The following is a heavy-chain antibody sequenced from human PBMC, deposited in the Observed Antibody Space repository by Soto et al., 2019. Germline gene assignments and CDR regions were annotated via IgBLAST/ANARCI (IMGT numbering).Heavy chain of an antibody. CDR2: ISYDGSNK. V-gene: IGHV3-30-3*01. J-gene: IGHJ3*02. CDR1: GFTFSSYA. Sequence: GGSLRLSCAASGFTFSSYAMHWVRQAPGKGLEWVAVISYDGSNKYYADSVKGRFTISRDNSKNTLYLQMNSLRAEDTAVYYCANHLPDYYGSGRDIWGQGTMVTVSS. D-gene: IGHD3-10*01. CDR3: ANHLPDYYGSGRDI.